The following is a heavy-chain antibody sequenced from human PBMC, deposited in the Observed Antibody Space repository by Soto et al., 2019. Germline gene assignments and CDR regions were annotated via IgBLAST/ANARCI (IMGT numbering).Heavy chain of an antibody. V-gene: IGHV3-15*01. Sequence: QRLSCAASGFTFSNAWMSWVRQAPGKGLEWVGRIKSKTDGGTTDYAAPVKGRFTISRDDSKNTLYLQMNSLKTEDTAVYYCTTDIGPYCSSTSCPDYWGQGTLVTVSS. J-gene: IGHJ4*02. D-gene: IGHD2-2*01. CDR2: IKSKTDGGTT. CDR1: GFTFSNAW. CDR3: TTDIGPYCSSTSCPDY.